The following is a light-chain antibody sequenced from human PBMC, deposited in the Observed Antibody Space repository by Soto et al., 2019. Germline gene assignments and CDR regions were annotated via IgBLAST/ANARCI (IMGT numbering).Light chain of an antibody. Sequence: QSVLTQPASVSGSPGQSITISCTGTSGDVGSYNLVSWFQQHPGNAPKLMIYEGSKRPSGVSNRFSGSKSGNRASLTISGLQAEDEADYYCSSYAGSSTFWVFGGGTKVTVL. CDR2: EGS. CDR3: SSYAGSSTFWV. J-gene: IGLJ3*02. CDR1: SGDVGSYNL. V-gene: IGLV2-23*03.